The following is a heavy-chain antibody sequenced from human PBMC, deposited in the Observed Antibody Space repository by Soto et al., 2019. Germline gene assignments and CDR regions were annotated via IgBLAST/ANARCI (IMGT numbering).Heavy chain of an antibody. CDR3: ANAAHMTTSLLLDY. CDR1: GSSFSSYG. V-gene: IGHV3-30*18. CDR2: ISYDGTYK. Sequence: GGSLRLSGAASGSSFSSYGIHWSRQVPGKGLEWVAVISYDGTYKHYADSVKGRFTFSRDNSKNTVYLQMNSLRAEDTAVYYCANAAHMTTSLLLDYWGQGTQVTVSS. J-gene: IGHJ4*02. D-gene: IGHD4-4*01.